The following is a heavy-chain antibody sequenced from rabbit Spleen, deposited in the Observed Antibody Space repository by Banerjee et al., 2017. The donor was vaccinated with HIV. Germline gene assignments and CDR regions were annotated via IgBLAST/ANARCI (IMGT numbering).Heavy chain of an antibody. Sequence: QEQLVESGGGLVQPEGSLTLTCTASGFSFSSSYWICWVRQAPGKGLEWIACIYAGSSGSTYYASWAKGRFTISKTSSTTVTLQMTSLTAADTASYFCARDDGNAYAYSIWGQGTLVTVS. D-gene: IGHD6-1*01. V-gene: IGHV1S45*01. CDR2: IYAGSSGST. J-gene: IGHJ2*01. CDR3: ARDDGNAYAYSI. CDR1: GFSFSSSYW.